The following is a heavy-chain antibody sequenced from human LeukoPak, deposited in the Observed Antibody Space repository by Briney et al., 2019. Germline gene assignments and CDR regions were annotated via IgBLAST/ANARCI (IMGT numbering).Heavy chain of an antibody. CDR3: ARDLAYSSAY. CDR2: ISYDGSNK. D-gene: IGHD6-25*01. CDR1: GFTFSSYA. V-gene: IGHV3-30-3*01. Sequence: PGRSLRLSCAASGFTFSSYAMPWVRQAPGKGLEWVAVISYDGSNKYYADSVKGRFTISRDNSKNTLHLQMNSLRAEDTAVYYCARDLAYSSAYWGQGTLVTVSS. J-gene: IGHJ4*02.